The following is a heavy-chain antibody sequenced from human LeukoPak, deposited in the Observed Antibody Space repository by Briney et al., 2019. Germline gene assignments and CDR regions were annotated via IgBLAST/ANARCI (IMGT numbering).Heavy chain of an antibody. D-gene: IGHD2-2*01. CDR2: INHSGST. J-gene: IGHJ4*02. V-gene: IGHV4-34*01. CDR1: GGSFSGYY. CDR3: ARAAGEGLVPAAIPYYFDY. Sequence: SQTLSLTCAVYGGSFSGYYWSWIRQPPGKGLEWIGEINHSGSTNYNPSLKSRVTISVDTSKNQFSLKLSSVTAADTAVYYCARAAGEGLVPAAIPYYFDYWGQGTLVTVSS.